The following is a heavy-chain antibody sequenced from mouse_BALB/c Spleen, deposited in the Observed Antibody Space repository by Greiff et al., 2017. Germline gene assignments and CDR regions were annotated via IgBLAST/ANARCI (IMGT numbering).Heavy chain of an antibody. Sequence: EVQLQQSGPELVKPGASVKIPCKASGYTFTDYNMDWVKQSHGKSLEWIGDINPNNGGTIYNQKFKGKATLTVDKSSSTAYMQLSSLASEDSAVYYCARGGLGGYWYFDVWGAGTTVTVSS. CDR2: INPNNGGT. CDR3: ARGGLGGYWYFDV. D-gene: IGHD3-1*01. CDR1: GYTFTDYN. V-gene: IGHV1-18*01. J-gene: IGHJ1*01.